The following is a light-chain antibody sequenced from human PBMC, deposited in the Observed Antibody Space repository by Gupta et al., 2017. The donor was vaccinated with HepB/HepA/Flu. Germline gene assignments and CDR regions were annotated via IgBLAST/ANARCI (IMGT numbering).Light chain of an antibody. CDR1: SSDIGDYNF. V-gene: IGLV2-11*01. CDR2: DVS. J-gene: IGLJ2*01. CDR3: CSYAGTYTLV. Sequence: QSALTQPRSVSGSPGQSVTISFTGTSSDIGDYNFVSWYQHHPGKAPKLIIYDVSERPSGVPDRFSGSKSGNTASLTISGLHTEDEAHYFCCSYAGTYTLVFGGGTKLTVL.